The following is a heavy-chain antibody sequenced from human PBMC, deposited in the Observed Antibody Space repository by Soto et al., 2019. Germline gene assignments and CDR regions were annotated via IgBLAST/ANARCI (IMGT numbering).Heavy chain of an antibody. Sequence: GGSLRLSCAASGFTFSSYWMSWVRQAPGKGLEWVANIKQDGSEKYYVDSVKGRFTISRDNAKNSLYLQMNSLRAEDTAVYYCAREQLGYCSGGSCYPYYYYGMDVWGQGTTVTVSS. CDR2: IKQDGSEK. J-gene: IGHJ6*02. CDR3: AREQLGYCSGGSCYPYYYYGMDV. CDR1: GFTFSSYW. V-gene: IGHV3-7*04. D-gene: IGHD2-15*01.